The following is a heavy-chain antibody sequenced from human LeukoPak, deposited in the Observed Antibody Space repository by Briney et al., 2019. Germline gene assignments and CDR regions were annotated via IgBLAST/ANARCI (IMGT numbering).Heavy chain of an antibody. CDR3: AKYSGYGSGSSYFDY. V-gene: IGHV3-23*01. D-gene: IGHD3-10*01. J-gene: IGHJ4*02. Sequence: PGGTLRLSCAASGFTFSSYGMSWVRQAPGKGLEWVSVISGSGGSTYYADSVKGRFTISRDNSKNTLYLQMNSLRAEDTAVYYCAKYSGYGSGSSYFDYWGQGTLVTVSS. CDR2: ISGSGGST. CDR1: GFTFSSYG.